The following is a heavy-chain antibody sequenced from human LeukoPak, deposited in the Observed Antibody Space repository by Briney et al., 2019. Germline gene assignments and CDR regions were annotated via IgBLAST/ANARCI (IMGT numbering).Heavy chain of an antibody. V-gene: IGHV4-4*07. J-gene: IGHJ6*03. Sequence: SETLSLTCTVSGGSISSHYWSWIRQPAGKRLEWIGRIYPSGSTNYNTSLKSRVTMSVDTSKNQFSLKLSSVTAADTAVYYCARDWSRALYYMDVWGKGTTVTVSS. CDR2: IYPSGST. CDR1: GGSISSHY. CDR3: ARDWSRALYYMDV.